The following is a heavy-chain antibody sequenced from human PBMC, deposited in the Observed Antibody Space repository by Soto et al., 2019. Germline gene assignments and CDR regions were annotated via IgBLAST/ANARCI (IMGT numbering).Heavy chain of an antibody. CDR1: GITFSTYA. J-gene: IGHJ5*02. Sequence: GGSLRLSCAASGITFSTYAMSWVRQAPGKGLEWVSHISGSGGSTYYADSVKGRFTISRDNSKNTLYLQMNSLRVEDTAVYYCAKEKGSGSYNRNNRDNWFDPWGQGTLVTAPQ. CDR3: AKEKGSGSYNRNNRDNWFDP. CDR2: ISGSGGST. V-gene: IGHV3-23*01. D-gene: IGHD3-10*01.